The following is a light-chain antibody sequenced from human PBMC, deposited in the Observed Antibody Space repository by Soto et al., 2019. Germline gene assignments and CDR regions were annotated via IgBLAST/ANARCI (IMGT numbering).Light chain of an antibody. J-gene: IGLJ2*01. Sequence: QSALTQPPSASGSPGQSVTISCTGTSSDVGGYNYVSWYQQHPGKAPKLMIYEVSKRPSGVPDRFSGSKSGNTASLTVSGLQAEDEADYYCSSDAGSNNFVFGGGTKLTVL. CDR3: SSDAGSNNFV. V-gene: IGLV2-8*01. CDR2: EVS. CDR1: SSDVGGYNY.